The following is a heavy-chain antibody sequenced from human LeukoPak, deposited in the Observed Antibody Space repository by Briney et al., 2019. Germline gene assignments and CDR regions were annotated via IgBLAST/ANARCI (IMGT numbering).Heavy chain of an antibody. J-gene: IGHJ4*02. CDR1: GGSISSGSYY. CDR2: IYTSGST. CDR3: ARGFLEYCSSTSCYLVDY. V-gene: IGHV4-61*02. Sequence: SQTLSLTCTVSGGSISSGSYYWSWIRQPAGKGLEWIRRIYTSGSTNYNPSLKSRFTISVDTSKNQFSLKLSSVTAADTAVYYCARGFLEYCSSTSCYLVDYWGQGTLVTVSS. D-gene: IGHD2-2*01.